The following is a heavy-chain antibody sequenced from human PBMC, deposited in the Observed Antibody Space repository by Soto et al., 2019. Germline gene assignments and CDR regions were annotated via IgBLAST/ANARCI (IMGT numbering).Heavy chain of an antibody. CDR3: ATQTISYTWGV. D-gene: IGHD3-16*01. CDR1: GAPITTTKW. Sequence: QVQLQESGPGLVKPSETLSLTCTVSGAPITTTKWWAWVRLPPGKGLEWIGELSRGDERSSNPSLEGRFTMSLDKSNNHSSLKLTSVTAADTAIYYCATQTISYTWGVWGRGTSVTVSS. V-gene: IGHV4-4*02. J-gene: IGHJ6*02. CDR2: LSRGDER.